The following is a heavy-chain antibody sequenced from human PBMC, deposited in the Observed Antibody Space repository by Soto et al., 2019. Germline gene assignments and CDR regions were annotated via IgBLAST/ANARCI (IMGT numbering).Heavy chain of an antibody. CDR1: GGTFRNYP. J-gene: IGHJ4*02. D-gene: IGHD1-1*01. V-gene: IGHV1-69*02. CDR3: ARSTLVVLNDLES. Sequence: QVQLVQSGTEVKKPGSSVKVSCKASGGTFRNYPINWVRQAPGQGLEWMGSIFPLTDIPDYAQNFQARLTISADKSTDTAYMELSGLTSDDTAMYCWARSTLVVLNDLESWGQGTLVTVSS. CDR2: IFPLTDIP.